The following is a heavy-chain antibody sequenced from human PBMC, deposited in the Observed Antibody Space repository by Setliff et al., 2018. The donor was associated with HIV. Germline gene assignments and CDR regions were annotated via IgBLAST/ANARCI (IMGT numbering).Heavy chain of an antibody. J-gene: IGHJ5*02. V-gene: IGHV1-18*01. Sequence: GASVKVSCKASGYTFTSYGVSWVRQAPGQGLEWMGWISTYNGNTNYAQKLQDRVTMTTDKSTRTAYLELSSLRSDDSAVYFCAKEQEIGSYLDPWGQGTLVTVSS. CDR2: ISTYNGNT. D-gene: IGHD2-2*02. CDR1: GYTFTSYG. CDR3: AKEQEIGSYLDP.